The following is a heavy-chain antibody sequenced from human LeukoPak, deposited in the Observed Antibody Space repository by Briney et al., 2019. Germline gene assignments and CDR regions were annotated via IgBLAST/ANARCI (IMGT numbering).Heavy chain of an antibody. CDR2: ISFDGSNK. V-gene: IGHV3-30-3*01. D-gene: IGHD3-16*01. CDR1: GFTFSSYT. Sequence: PGRSLRLSCAASGFTFSSYTIHWVRQPPGKGLEWVAVISFDGSNKYYADSVKGRFTISRDNSKNTLYLQMNSLRAEDTAVYYCAREELGSSLGFDPWGQGTLVTASS. J-gene: IGHJ5*02. CDR3: AREELGSSLGFDP.